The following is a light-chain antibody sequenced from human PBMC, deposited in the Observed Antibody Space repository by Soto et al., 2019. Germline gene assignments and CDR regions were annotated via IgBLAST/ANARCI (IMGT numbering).Light chain of an antibody. V-gene: IGKV1-8*01. Sequence: AILMTQSPSSLSTPTGDRVTITSRASQGISSYLAWYQQKPGKAPKLLIYAASTLQSGVPSRFSGSGSGTDFTLTISCLQSEDFATYYCQQYYSYPGTFGQGTKVDIK. CDR2: AAS. J-gene: IGKJ1*01. CDR3: QQYYSYPGT. CDR1: QGISSY.